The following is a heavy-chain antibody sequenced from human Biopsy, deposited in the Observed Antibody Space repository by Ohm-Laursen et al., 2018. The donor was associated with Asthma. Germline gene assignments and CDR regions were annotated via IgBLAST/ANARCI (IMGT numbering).Heavy chain of an antibody. Sequence: SDTLSLTCIVSGDAMSTSGSYWGWIRQSPGKGLEWIGSIYYSGRTYYKPSLESRVTISADTSKNHFSLKVTSVTAADTAVYYCARAVSSSSYWYFDLWGRGDLVTVSS. CDR3: ARAVSSSSYWYFDL. D-gene: IGHD6-6*01. CDR1: GDAMSTSGSY. CDR2: IYYSGRT. V-gene: IGHV4-39*02. J-gene: IGHJ2*01.